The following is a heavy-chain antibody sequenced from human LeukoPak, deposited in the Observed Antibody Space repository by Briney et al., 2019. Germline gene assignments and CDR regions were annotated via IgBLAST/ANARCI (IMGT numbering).Heavy chain of an antibody. V-gene: IGHV3-48*01. CDR2: ISSSSSTI. J-gene: IGHJ4*02. D-gene: IGHD2-15*01. CDR1: GFTFSNAW. CDR3: ARDITKV. Sequence: QAGGSLRLSCAASGFTFSNAWMSWVRQAPGKGLEWVSYISSSSSTIYYADSVKGRFTISRDNAKNSLYLQMNSLRAEDTAVYYCARDITKVGGQGTLVTVSS.